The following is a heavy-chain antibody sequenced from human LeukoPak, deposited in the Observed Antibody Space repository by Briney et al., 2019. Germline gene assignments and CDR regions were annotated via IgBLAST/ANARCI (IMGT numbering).Heavy chain of an antibody. CDR1: GGSISSGGYY. CDR2: TYYSGST. CDR3: ARGETTTPFDY. J-gene: IGHJ4*02. D-gene: IGHD4-11*01. Sequence: SETLSLTCTVSGGSISSGGYYWSWIRQHPGKGLEWIGYTYYSGSTNYNPSLKSRVTLSVDTSKNQVSLKLSSVTAADTALYYCARGETTTPFDYWGQGTLVTVSS. V-gene: IGHV4-61*08.